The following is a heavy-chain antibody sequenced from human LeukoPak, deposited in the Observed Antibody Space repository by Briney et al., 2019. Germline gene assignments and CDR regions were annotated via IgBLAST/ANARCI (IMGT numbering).Heavy chain of an antibody. CDR1: GFTFSNAW. Sequence: GGSLRLSCAASGFTFSNAWVSWVRQAPGKGLEWVGRIKSKTDGGTTDYAAPVKGRFTISRDDSKNTLYLQMNSLKTEDTAVYYCTTKLEVVVVVAATIDYWGQGTLVTVSS. CDR2: IKSKTDGGTT. D-gene: IGHD2-15*01. V-gene: IGHV3-15*01. CDR3: TTKLEVVVVVAATIDY. J-gene: IGHJ4*02.